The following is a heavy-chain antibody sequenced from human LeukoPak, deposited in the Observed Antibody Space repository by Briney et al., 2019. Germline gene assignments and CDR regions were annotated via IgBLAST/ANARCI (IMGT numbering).Heavy chain of an antibody. V-gene: IGHV4-34*01. CDR3: ARGQKRYYYDSSGYPLKS. D-gene: IGHD3-22*01. CDR1: GGSFSGYY. CDR2: INHSGST. J-gene: IGHJ4*02. Sequence: SGTLSLTCAVYGGSFSGYYWSWIRQPPGKGLEWIGEINHSGSTNYNPSLKSRVTISVDTSKIQFSLKLSSVTAADTAVYYCARGQKRYYYDSSGYPLKSWGQGTLLTVSS.